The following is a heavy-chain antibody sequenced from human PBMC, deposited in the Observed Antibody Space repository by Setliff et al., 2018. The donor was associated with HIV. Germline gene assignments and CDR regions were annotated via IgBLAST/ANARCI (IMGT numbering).Heavy chain of an antibody. D-gene: IGHD5-18*01. V-gene: IGHV3-23*01. J-gene: IGHJ3*01. Sequence: GSLRLSCAASGFTFSNYGMHWVRQAPGKGLEWVSAITSTAGTTYYADSVKGRFTVSRDNSKNTLYLQMNSLRAEDTAVYYCARREYNYVPRAFDLWGQGTMVTVSS. CDR1: GFTFSNYG. CDR3: ARREYNYVPRAFDL. CDR2: ITSTAGTT.